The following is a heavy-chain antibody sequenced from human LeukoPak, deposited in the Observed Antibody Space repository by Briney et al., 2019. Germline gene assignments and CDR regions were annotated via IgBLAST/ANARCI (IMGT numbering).Heavy chain of an antibody. CDR1: GFTFSSYG. Sequence: PGRSLRLSCAASGFTFSSYGMHWLRQAPGKGLEWVAVIWYDGSNKYYADSVEGRFTISRDNSKNTLYLQMNSLRAEDTAVYYCARNYGDRKTLDYWGQGTLVTVSS. D-gene: IGHD4-17*01. V-gene: IGHV3-33*01. J-gene: IGHJ4*02. CDR2: IWYDGSNK. CDR3: ARNYGDRKTLDY.